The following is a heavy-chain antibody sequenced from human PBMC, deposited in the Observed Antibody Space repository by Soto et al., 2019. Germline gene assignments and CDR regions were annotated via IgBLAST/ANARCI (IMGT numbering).Heavy chain of an antibody. CDR3: ARALRIAAPFDY. CDR2: IYYSGSN. Sequence: QVQLQESGPGLVKPSETLSLTCTVSGGSISSYYWSWIRQPTGQGLEWIGYIYYSGSNNYNPSLTSRVTISVDTYKNQFSLKLSSVTAADTAVYYCARALRIAAPFDYWGKGTLVTVSS. D-gene: IGHD6-13*01. J-gene: IGHJ4*02. CDR1: GGSISSYY. V-gene: IGHV4-59*01.